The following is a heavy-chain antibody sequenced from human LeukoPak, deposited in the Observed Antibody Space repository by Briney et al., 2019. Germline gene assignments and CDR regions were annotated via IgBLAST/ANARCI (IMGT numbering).Heavy chain of an antibody. D-gene: IGHD5/OR15-5a*01. V-gene: IGHV4-39*01. Sequence: SETLSLTCSVSGGSIRSSSYYWGWIRQPPGKGLEWIGSIFYSGNTYYNPSLKSRVTLSVDTSQNQFSLKVTSVTAADTAVYYCARLGDTLSTDRNFDYWGQGTLVTVSS. CDR2: IFYSGNT. CDR3: ARLGDTLSTDRNFDY. J-gene: IGHJ4*02. CDR1: GGSIRSSSYY.